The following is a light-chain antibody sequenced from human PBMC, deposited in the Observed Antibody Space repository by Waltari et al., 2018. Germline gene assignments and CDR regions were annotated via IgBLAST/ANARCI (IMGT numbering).Light chain of an antibody. CDR1: TSNIGNYF. CDR3: QSYDRTLSVWV. CDR2: ENN. J-gene: IGLJ3*02. Sequence: QSMLTQPPSVSGAPGQRVTISCTGSTSNIGNYFFQWYQQFPGTAPKLLIFENNKRPSGVSYRFSGSQSGTSASLTITALQSEDEADYYCQSYDRTLSVWVFGGGTRLTVL. V-gene: IGLV1-40*01.